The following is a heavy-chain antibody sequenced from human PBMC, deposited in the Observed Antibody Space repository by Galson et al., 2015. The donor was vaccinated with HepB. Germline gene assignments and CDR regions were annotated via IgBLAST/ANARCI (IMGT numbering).Heavy chain of an antibody. V-gene: IGHV3-64D*06. D-gene: IGHD5-18*01. CDR3: VKGWTQYYYGMDV. Sequence: LRLSCAASGFIFRNYGMHWVRQAPGMGLEYVSSVSSSGASTSYADSVKGRFTTSRDNSKNTLFLQMSSLRAEDTAVYYCVKGWTQYYYGMDVWGQGTTVTVSS. CDR2: VSSSGAST. J-gene: IGHJ6*02. CDR1: GFIFRNYG.